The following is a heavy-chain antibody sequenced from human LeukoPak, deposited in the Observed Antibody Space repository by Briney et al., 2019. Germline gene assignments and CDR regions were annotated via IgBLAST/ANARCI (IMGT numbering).Heavy chain of an antibody. Sequence: SGTLSLTCAVSGGSINSDYWWTWVRQSPGKRLEWIGEISHTGSVNYNLSLESRVTISTDKSKNQFSLMLRSVAAADTAVYYCARHDDFLSPYDYWGQGVLVTVSS. V-gene: IGHV4-4*02. CDR2: ISHTGSV. CDR3: ARHDDFLSPYDY. CDR1: GGSINSDYW. D-gene: IGHD3-3*01. J-gene: IGHJ4*02.